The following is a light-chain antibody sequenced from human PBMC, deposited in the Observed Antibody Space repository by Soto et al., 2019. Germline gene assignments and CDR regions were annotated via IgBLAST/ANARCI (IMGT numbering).Light chain of an antibody. J-gene: IGKJ3*01. CDR1: QSVSSW. Sequence: DIQMTQSPSTLSSSVGDRVTITCRASQSVSSWLSWYQQKPGKAPKLLIFKASIIASAVPSRFSGSGSGPECTLTISSLQPDDFATYYCQQYNSDFRITFGPGTKVDIK. CDR3: QQYNSDFRIT. CDR2: KAS. V-gene: IGKV1-5*03.